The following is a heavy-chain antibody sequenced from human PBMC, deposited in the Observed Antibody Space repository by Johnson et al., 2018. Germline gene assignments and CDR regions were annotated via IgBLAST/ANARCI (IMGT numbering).Heavy chain of an antibody. CDR2: IYYSGST. Sequence: VQLQESGPGLVKPSETLALTCTVSGGSISSSSYYWGWIRQPPGKGLEWIGSIYYSGSTYYNPALKSRVTISVDTPKNQFSLKLSAVTAADTAVYYCARRVIVVVPAANYYGMDVWGQGTTVTVSS. D-gene: IGHD2-2*01. CDR1: GGSISSSSYY. J-gene: IGHJ6*02. CDR3: ARRVIVVVPAANYYGMDV. V-gene: IGHV4-39*01.